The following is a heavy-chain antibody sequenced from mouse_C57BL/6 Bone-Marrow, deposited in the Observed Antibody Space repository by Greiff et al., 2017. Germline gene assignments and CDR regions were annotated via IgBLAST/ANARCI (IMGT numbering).Heavy chain of an antibody. D-gene: IGHD1-1*01. Sequence: EVQLQQSGGDLVKPGGSLKLSCAASGFTFSSYGMSWVRQTPDKRLEWVATLSSGGSYTYYPDSVKGRFTISRDNAKNTLYLQMSSLKSEDTAMYYCARRGLRWYFDVWGTGTTVTVSS. CDR3: ARRGLRWYFDV. CDR2: LSSGGSYT. J-gene: IGHJ1*03. CDR1: GFTFSSYG. V-gene: IGHV5-6*01.